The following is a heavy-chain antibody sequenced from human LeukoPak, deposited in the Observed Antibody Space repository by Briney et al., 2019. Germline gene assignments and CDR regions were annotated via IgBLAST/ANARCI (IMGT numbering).Heavy chain of an antibody. Sequence: ASVKVSCKASGYTFTSYAMNWVRQAPGQGLEWMGWINTNTGNPTYAQGFTGRFVFSLDTSVSTAYLQISSLKAEDTAVYYCARGPPMVRGVIINQPFDPWGQGTLVTVSS. CDR3: ARGPPMVRGVIINQPFDP. V-gene: IGHV7-4-1*02. J-gene: IGHJ5*02. D-gene: IGHD3-10*01. CDR2: INTNTGNP. CDR1: GYTFTSYA.